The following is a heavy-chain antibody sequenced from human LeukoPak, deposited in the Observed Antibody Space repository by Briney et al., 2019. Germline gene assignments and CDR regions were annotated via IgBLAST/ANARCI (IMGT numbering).Heavy chain of an antibody. V-gene: IGHV4-4*09. J-gene: IGHJ4*02. Sequence: SETLSLTCTVSGGSISSYYWSWIRQPPGKGLEWIGYIYTSGSTNYNPSLKSRVTISVDTSKNQFSLKLSSVTAADTAVYYCVRHRAKEYYDFWSGSGDFYFDYWGQGTLVTVSS. D-gene: IGHD3-3*01. CDR2: IYTSGST. CDR1: GGSISSYY. CDR3: VRHRAKEYYDFWSGSGDFYFDY.